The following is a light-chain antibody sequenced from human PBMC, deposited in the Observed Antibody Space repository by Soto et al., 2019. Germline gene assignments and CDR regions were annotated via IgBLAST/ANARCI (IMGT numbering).Light chain of an antibody. Sequence: QSALTQPASVSGSPGQSITISCTGTSSDVGGYNFVSWYQQHPGKAPKFMIYEVSNRPSGVSNRFSGSKSGNTASLTISGLQSEDEADYYCSSFTSSPTYVFGTGTKLTVL. V-gene: IGLV2-14*01. CDR2: EVS. CDR1: SSDVGGYNF. J-gene: IGLJ1*01. CDR3: SSFTSSPTYV.